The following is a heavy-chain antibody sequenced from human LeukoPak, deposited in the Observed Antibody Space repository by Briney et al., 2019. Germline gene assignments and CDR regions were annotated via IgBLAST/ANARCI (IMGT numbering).Heavy chain of an antibody. CDR3: VRGGYSGHDAL. V-gene: IGHV4-59*01. D-gene: IGHD5-12*01. J-gene: IGHJ4*02. Sequence: ASETLSLTCTVSGGSISTYYWTWIRQPPGKGLEWIGYIYHSGSTKYNSSLKSRVTMSVDTSKNQFSLKLSSVTAADTAVYYCVRGGYSGHDALWGQGTLVTVSS. CDR2: IYHSGST. CDR1: GGSISTYY.